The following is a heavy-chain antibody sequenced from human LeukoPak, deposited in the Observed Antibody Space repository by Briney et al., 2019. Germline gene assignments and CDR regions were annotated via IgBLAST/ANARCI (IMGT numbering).Heavy chain of an antibody. CDR2: IYHSGST. J-gene: IGHJ4*02. Sequence: SETLSLTCTVSGYSISSGYYWGWIRQPPGKGLEWIGSIYHSGSTNYNPSLKSRVTISVDTSKNQFSLKLSSVTAADTAVYYCARGQIRGLGGNLGDWGQGTLVTVSS. D-gene: IGHD3-16*01. CDR1: GYSISSGYY. V-gene: IGHV4-38-2*02. CDR3: ARGQIRGLGGNLGD.